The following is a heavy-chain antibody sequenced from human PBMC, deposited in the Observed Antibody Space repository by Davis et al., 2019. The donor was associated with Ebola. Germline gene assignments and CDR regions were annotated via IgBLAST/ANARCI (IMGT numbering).Heavy chain of an antibody. CDR3: ARGRYSPRVAVGVYAKFDP. CDR2: IYDSGST. D-gene: IGHD2-8*02. Sequence: MPSETLSLTCTVSGASINSFYWSWIRQAPGKGLEWIGYIYDSGSTNYNPSLKSRVAISKDTSKNQVSLRLTSVTAADTAVYYCARGRYSPRVAVGVYAKFDPWGQGTPVTVSS. V-gene: IGHV4-59*12. CDR1: GASINSFY. J-gene: IGHJ5*02.